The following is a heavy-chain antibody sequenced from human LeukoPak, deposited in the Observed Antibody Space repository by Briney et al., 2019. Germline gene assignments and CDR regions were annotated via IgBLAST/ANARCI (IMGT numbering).Heavy chain of an antibody. V-gene: IGHV1-2*02. CDR2: IDANNGDT. Sequence: GASVKISCKASGYTFRGNYIHWLRRAPGQGLEWMGWIDANNGDTKSAQKFQGRVTMSRDTSIRTAYMDLSSLSPDDAAVYYCARDPSSVTLYFFDYWGQGTLVTVSS. CDR1: GYTFRGNY. J-gene: IGHJ4*02. CDR3: ARDPSSVTLYFFDY. D-gene: IGHD4-11*01.